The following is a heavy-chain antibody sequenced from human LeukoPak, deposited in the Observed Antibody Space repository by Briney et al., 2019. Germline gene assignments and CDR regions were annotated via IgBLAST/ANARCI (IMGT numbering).Heavy chain of an antibody. Sequence: GGSLRLSCAASGFTFSSYGMHWVRQAPGKGLEWVAVIWYDGSNKYYADSVKGRFTISRDNAKNSLYLQMNSLRAEDTAVYYCARGLGATHFDYWGQGTLVTVSS. CDR1: GFTFSSYG. CDR2: IWYDGSNK. V-gene: IGHV3-33*01. J-gene: IGHJ4*02. D-gene: IGHD1-26*01. CDR3: ARGLGATHFDY.